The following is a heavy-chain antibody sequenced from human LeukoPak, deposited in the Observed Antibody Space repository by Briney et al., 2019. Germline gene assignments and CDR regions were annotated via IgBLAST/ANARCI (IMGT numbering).Heavy chain of an antibody. J-gene: IGHJ5*02. Sequence: ASVKVSCKASGYTFRSFGISWVRQAPGQGLEWMGIINPSGGSTSYAQKFQGRVTMTRDMSTSTDYMELSSLRSEDTAVYYCARDNSVEDTAWWFDPWGQGTLVTVSS. CDR2: INPSGGST. D-gene: IGHD4-23*01. CDR1: GYTFRSFG. V-gene: IGHV1-46*01. CDR3: ARDNSVEDTAWWFDP.